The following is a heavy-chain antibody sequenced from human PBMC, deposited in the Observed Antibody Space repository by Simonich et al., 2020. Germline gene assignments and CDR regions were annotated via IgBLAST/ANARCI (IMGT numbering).Heavy chain of an antibody. CDR3: ARASRGTWWYYYFDY. CDR2: ISDYKVNT. Sequence: QVQLVQSGAEVKKPGASVKVSCKASGYTFTSYGISWVRQAPGQGLEWMGWISDYKVNTNYAQKLQGRVTMTTDTSTSTAYRELRSLRSDDTAVYYCARASRGTWWYYYFDYWGQGTLVTVSS. CDR1: GYTFTSYG. D-gene: IGHD2-15*01. V-gene: IGHV1-18*01. J-gene: IGHJ4*02.